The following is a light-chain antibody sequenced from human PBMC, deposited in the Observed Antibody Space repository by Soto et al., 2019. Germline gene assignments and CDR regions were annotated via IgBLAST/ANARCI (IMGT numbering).Light chain of an antibody. V-gene: IGLV2-11*01. CDR3: CSYAGRYTWV. CDR1: SSDVGDHHY. Sequence: QSVLTQPRSVSGSPGQSVTLACTGTSSDVGDHHYVSWYQQHPGKAPKLMIYDVNKRPSGVPDRSSGSKSGNTASLTISGLQAEDEADYYCCSYAGRYTWVFGGGTKVTVL. J-gene: IGLJ3*02. CDR2: DVN.